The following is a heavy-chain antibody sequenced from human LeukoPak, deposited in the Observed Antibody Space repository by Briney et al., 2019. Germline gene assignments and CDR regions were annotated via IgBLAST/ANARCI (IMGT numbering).Heavy chain of an antibody. J-gene: IGHJ3*02. CDR3: ARVLVEYCSGGSCYPSGDDAFDI. Sequence: SETLSLTCTVSGGSISSNSYYWGWIRQPPGKGLEWIGSIYYSGSTYYNPSLKSRVTISVDKSKNQFSLKLSSVTAADTAVYYCARVLVEYCSGGSCYPSGDDAFDIWGQGTMVTVSS. D-gene: IGHD2-15*01. CDR2: IYYSGST. CDR1: GGSISSNSYY. V-gene: IGHV4-39*07.